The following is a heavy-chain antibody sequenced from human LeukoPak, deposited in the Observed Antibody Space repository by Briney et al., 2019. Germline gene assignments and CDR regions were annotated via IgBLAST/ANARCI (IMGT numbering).Heavy chain of an antibody. J-gene: IGHJ3*01. D-gene: IGHD1-26*01. V-gene: IGHV3-7*01. CDR2: IKQDGSEK. CDR3: AKDLRYSESPRALDF. Sequence: GGSLRLSCAASGFTFSSYWMSWVRQAPGKGLEWVANIKQDGSEKYYVDSVKGRFTISRDNAKNSLYLQMNSLRAEDTAVYYCAKDLRYSESPRALDFWGKGTMVTVSS. CDR1: GFTFSSYW.